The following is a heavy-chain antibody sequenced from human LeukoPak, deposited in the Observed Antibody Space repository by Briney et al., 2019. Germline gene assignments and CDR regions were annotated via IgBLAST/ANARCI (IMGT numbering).Heavy chain of an antibody. CDR3: AKSTSGWSFDS. V-gene: IGHV3-23*01. CDR2: ISGSGGST. D-gene: IGHD6-19*01. Sequence: GGSLRLSCAASGFTFSSYAMSWVRQAPGEGLEWVSGISGSGGSTYYADSVKGRLTMSRDNSKNTLYLQMNSLRAEDTAVYYCAKSTSGWSFDSWGQGTPVSVSS. J-gene: IGHJ4*02. CDR1: GFTFSSYA.